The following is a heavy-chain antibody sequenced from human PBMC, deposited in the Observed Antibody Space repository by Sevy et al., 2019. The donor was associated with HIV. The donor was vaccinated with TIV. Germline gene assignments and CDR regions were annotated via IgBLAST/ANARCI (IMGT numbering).Heavy chain of an antibody. J-gene: IGHJ6*02. CDR1: GFTFTTYA. Sequence: GGSLRLSCAASGFTFTTYAMTWVRQAPGKGLQWVSAISGSGGSTYYADSVEGRFTISRDNSKGTLYLQMNSLTPEDTAVYYCAKRYCGTMAPHYFYYGLDVWGQGTTVTVSS. CDR2: ISGSGGST. D-gene: IGHD2-21*01. CDR3: AKRYCGTMAPHYFYYGLDV. V-gene: IGHV3-23*01.